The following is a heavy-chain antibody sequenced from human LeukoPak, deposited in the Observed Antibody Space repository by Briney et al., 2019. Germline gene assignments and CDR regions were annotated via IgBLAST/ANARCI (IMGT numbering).Heavy chain of an antibody. CDR3: ARDRNYYDSSGLDY. CDR1: GFTFSSYA. CDR2: ISYDGSNK. V-gene: IGHV3-30-3*01. D-gene: IGHD3-22*01. Sequence: PGGSLRLSCAASGFTFSSYAMHWVRQALGKGLEWVAVISYDGSNKYYADSVKGRFTISRDNSKNTLYLQMNSLRAEDTAVYYCARDRNYYDSSGLDYWGQGTLVTVSS. J-gene: IGHJ4*02.